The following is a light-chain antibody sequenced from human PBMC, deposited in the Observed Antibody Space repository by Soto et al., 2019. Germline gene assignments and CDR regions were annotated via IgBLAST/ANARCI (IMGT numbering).Light chain of an antibody. CDR1: QSVSSS. CDR2: DAS. J-gene: IGKJ3*01. V-gene: IGKV3-11*01. CDR3: HQRSNWRPEGN. Sequence: EIVLTQSPDTLSLSPGERATLSCRASQSVSSSLAWYQQNPGQAPRLLIYDASHRPTPIPARSSGSGSGTDFSLTMSILTLEDFGVYYGHQRSNWRPEGNFGPGTKVYIK.